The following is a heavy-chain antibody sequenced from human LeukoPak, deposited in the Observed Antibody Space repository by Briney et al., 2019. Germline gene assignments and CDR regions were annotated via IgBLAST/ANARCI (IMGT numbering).Heavy chain of an antibody. Sequence: PGGSLRLSCSASGFNFGTHAMHWVRQAPGKGLEWVAMIWSGGNYKFYADSVKGRFTISRDDSRSDLSLQMDSLRVEDTALYHCVIDPPDSGWAFWSWGQGALVTVSS. D-gene: IGHD6-19*01. J-gene: IGHJ5*02. V-gene: IGHV3-33*01. CDR2: IWSGGNYK. CDR1: GFNFGTHA. CDR3: VIDPPDSGWAFWS.